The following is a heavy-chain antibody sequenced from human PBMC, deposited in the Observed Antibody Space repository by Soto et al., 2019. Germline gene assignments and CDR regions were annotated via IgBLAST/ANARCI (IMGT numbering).Heavy chain of an antibody. Sequence: SETLSLTCTVSGGSISSYYWSWIRQPPGKGLEWIGYIYYSGSTNYNPSLKSRVTISVDTSKNQFSLKLSSVTAADTAVYYCARDRVYSRGGRLFDYWGQGTLVTVSS. CDR3: ARDRVYSRGGRLFDY. CDR1: GGSISSYY. CDR2: IYYSGST. D-gene: IGHD6-13*01. V-gene: IGHV4-59*01. J-gene: IGHJ4*02.